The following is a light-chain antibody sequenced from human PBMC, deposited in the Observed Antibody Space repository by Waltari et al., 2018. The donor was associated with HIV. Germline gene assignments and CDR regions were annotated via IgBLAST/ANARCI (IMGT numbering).Light chain of an antibody. V-gene: IGLV1-47*01. Sequence: QSVLTQPPSASGTPGQSVTISCSGSSSNIGSNYVYWYQQPPGTAPKLLIQRNNQRPSGVPDRFSGSKSGTSASMAISRLRSEDEADYYCAAWDDSLSGYVVFGGGTKLTVL. CDR3: AAWDDSLSGYVV. CDR1: SSNIGSNY. J-gene: IGLJ2*01. CDR2: RNN.